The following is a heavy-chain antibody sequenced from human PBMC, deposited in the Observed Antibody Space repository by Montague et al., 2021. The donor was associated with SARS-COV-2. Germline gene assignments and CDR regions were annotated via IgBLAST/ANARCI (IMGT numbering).Heavy chain of an antibody. V-gene: IGHV3-30-3*01. J-gene: IGHJ4*02. CDR1: GFTFSSYA. D-gene: IGHD3-22*01. CDR2: ISYDGSNK. CDR3: ARARRGGYYDSLDY. Sequence: SLRLSCAASGFTFSSYAMHWVRQAPGKGLEWVAVISYDGSNKYYADSVKGRFTISRDNSKNTLYLQMNSLRAEDTAVYYCARARRGGYYDSLDYWGQGTPVTVSS.